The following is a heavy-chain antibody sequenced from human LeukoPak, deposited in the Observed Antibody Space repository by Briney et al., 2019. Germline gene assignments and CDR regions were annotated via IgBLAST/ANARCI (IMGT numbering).Heavy chain of an antibody. CDR1: GFTFSSYA. V-gene: IGHV3-23*01. J-gene: IGHJ5*02. CDR2: ISGSGGST. CDR3: AKDRRDGSGSFNWFDP. D-gene: IGHD3-10*01. Sequence: GGSLRLSCAASGFTFSSYAMSWVRQAPGKGLEWVSAISGSGGSTYYADSVKGRFTISRDNSKNTLYLQVNSLRAEDTAVYYCAKDRRDGSGSFNWFDPWGQGTLVTVSS.